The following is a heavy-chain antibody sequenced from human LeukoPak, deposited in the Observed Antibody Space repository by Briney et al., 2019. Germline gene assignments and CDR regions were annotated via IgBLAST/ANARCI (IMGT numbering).Heavy chain of an antibody. CDR1: GFTFTKYR. Sequence: PGGSLRLSCAASGFTFTKYRMNWVRQAPGGGLEWVAAISGSGDKTYHADSVKGRFTISKDNSENRLSLQMDSLRAEDTAVYFCAKDTTAWWYHRAYMNVWGKGTTVTVSS. CDR3: AKDTTAWWYHRAYMNV. CDR2: ISGSGDKT. D-gene: IGHD2-15*01. J-gene: IGHJ6*03. V-gene: IGHV3-23*01.